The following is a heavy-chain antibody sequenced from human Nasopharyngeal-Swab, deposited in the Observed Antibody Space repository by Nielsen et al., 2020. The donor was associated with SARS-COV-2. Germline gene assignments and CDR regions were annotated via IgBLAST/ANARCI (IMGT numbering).Heavy chain of an antibody. CDR3: EAAAGDIDY. Sequence: GGSLRLSCAASGLSFGSFGMHWVRQAPGKGLEWVAGIRGDGSEKFYADSVKGRFIISRDNSKNTVYPQMNSVRVEDTAVYYCEAAAGDIDYWGQGTLVTVSS. D-gene: IGHD6-13*01. CDR2: IRGDGSEK. CDR1: GLSFGSFG. J-gene: IGHJ4*02. V-gene: IGHV3-30*02.